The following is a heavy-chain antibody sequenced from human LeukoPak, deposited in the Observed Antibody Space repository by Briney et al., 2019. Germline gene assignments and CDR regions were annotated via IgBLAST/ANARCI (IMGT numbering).Heavy chain of an antibody. D-gene: IGHD4-17*01. J-gene: IGHJ4*02. CDR2: INHSGST. Sequence: PSETLSLTCAVYGGSFSGYYWSWIRQPPGKGLEWIGEINHSGSTNYNPSLKGRVTISVDTSKNQFSLKLSSVTAADTAVYYCARAPFYGDYRFDYWGQGTLVTVSS. CDR1: GGSFSGYY. V-gene: IGHV4-34*01. CDR3: ARAPFYGDYRFDY.